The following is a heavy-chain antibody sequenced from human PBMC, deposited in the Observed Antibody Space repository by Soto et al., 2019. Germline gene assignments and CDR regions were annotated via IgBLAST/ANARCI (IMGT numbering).Heavy chain of an antibody. CDR2: ISNDGNNE. D-gene: IGHD2-15*01. Sequence: QVHLVESGGGVVQPGRSLRLSCAASGYTFSSYGMQWVRQAPGKGLEWVAIISNDGNNEYYADSVKGRFTISRDTSENTLYLQMNSRRGEDTAVYDCAKDYCSGGGCYPAHYGMDGWGQGTTVTVSS. CDR1: GYTFSSYG. V-gene: IGHV3-30*18. J-gene: IGHJ6*02. CDR3: AKDYCSGGGCYPAHYGMDG.